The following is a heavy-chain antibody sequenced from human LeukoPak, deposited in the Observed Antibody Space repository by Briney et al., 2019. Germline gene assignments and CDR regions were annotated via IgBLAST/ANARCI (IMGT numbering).Heavy chain of an antibody. Sequence: SGTLSLTCAVDGGSFSGYYWSWIRRPPGKGLEWIGEINHSGSTNYNPSLKSRVTISVDTSKNQFSLKLSSVTAADTAVYYCARLLSRTPRGYSNGYHHWFDPWGQGTLVTVSS. CDR2: INHSGST. CDR3: ARLLSRTPRGYSNGYHHWFDP. V-gene: IGHV4-34*01. J-gene: IGHJ5*02. D-gene: IGHD5-18*01. CDR1: GGSFSGYY.